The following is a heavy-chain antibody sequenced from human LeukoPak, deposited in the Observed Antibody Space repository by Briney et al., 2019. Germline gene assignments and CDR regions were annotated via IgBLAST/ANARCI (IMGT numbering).Heavy chain of an antibody. Sequence: SETLSLTWTVSGGSISTYYWGWVRQPPGKGLEWIGYIYYTGSTSYNPSFKSRVTMSLDASKTQFSLKLSSVTAADTAVYYCARVSSGGSSWQGDSFDPWGQGTLVTVSS. CDR3: ARVSSGGSSWQGDSFDP. V-gene: IGHV4-59*12. J-gene: IGHJ5*02. D-gene: IGHD6-13*01. CDR2: IYYTGST. CDR1: GGSISTYY.